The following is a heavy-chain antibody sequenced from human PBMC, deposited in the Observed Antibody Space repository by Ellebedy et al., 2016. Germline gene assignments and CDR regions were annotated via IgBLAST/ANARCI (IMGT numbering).Heavy chain of an antibody. D-gene: IGHD4-17*01. CDR3: AREVTTVTTLSWFDP. CDR2: IDSSSSYI. J-gene: IGHJ5*02. Sequence: GESLKISXAASGFTFSGYSMNWVRQAPGKGLEWVSSIDSSSSYIYYADSVKGRFTISRDNAKNSLYLQMNSLRAEDTAVYYCAREVTTVTTLSWFDPWGQGTLVTVSS. V-gene: IGHV3-21*01. CDR1: GFTFSGYS.